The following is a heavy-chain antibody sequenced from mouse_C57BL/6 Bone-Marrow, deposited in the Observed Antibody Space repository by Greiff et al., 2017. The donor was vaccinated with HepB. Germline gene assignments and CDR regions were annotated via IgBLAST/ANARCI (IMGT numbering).Heavy chain of an antibody. CDR3: TASYYGTLFAY. J-gene: IGHJ3*01. CDR2: IRLKSDNYAT. D-gene: IGHD1-1*01. V-gene: IGHV6-3*01. CDR1: GFTFSNYW. Sequence: EVKVDESGGGLVQPGGSMKLSCVASGFTFSNYWMNWVRQSPEKGLEWVAQIRLKSDNYATHYAESVKGRFTISRDDSKSSVYLQMNNLRAEDTGIYYCTASYYGTLFAYWGQGTLVTVSA.